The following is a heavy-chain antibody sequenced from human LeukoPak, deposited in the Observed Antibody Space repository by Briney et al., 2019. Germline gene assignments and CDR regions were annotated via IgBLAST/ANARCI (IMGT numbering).Heavy chain of an antibody. CDR3: ARVPNKFGELIDDP. J-gene: IGHJ5*02. V-gene: IGHV4-34*01. CDR1: GGSFSGYY. CDR2: INHSGST. D-gene: IGHD3-10*01. Sequence: SETLSLTCAVYGGSFSGYYWSWIRQPPGKGLEWIGEINHSGSTNYNPSLKSRVTISVDTSKNQFSLKLSSVTAADTAVYYCARVPNKFGELIDDPWGQGTLVTVSS.